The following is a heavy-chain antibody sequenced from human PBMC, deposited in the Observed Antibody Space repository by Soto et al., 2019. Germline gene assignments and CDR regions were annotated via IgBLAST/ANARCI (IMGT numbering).Heavy chain of an antibody. V-gene: IGHV4-28*01. CDR2: IYYSGST. Sequence: QVQLQESGPGLVKPSDTLSLTCAVSGYSISSSNWWGWIRQPPGKGLEWIGYIYYSGSTYYNPSLKSRVTMSVDTSKNQFSLTLSSVTAVDTAVYYCAKSGYSSSLLYYFDYWGQGTLVTVSS. CDR1: GYSISSSNW. CDR3: AKSGYSSSLLYYFDY. D-gene: IGHD6-13*01. J-gene: IGHJ4*02.